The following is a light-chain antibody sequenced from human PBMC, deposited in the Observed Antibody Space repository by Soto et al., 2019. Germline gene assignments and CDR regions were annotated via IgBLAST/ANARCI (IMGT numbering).Light chain of an antibody. J-gene: IGLJ3*02. V-gene: IGLV2-8*01. CDR2: DVN. CDR3: SAYAGSNTLL. Sequence: QSALTQPPSASGSPGQSVTISCTGTNSDIGSNNHVSWYQQHPGKAPKLIIHDVNKRPSGVPDRFSGSKSGTTASLTVSEVQTDDESDYYCSAYAGSNTLLFGGGTKVTVL. CDR1: NSDIGSNNH.